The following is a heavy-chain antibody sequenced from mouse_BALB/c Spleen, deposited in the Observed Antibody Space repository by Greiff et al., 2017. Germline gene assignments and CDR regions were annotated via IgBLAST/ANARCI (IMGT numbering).Heavy chain of an antibody. V-gene: IGHV5-2*01. D-gene: IGHD2-2*01. CDR2: INSDGGST. CDR1: EYEFPSHD. CDR3: ERQGYGYAMDY. Sequence: EVKLMESGGGLVQPGESLKLSCESNEYEFPSHDMSWVRKTPEKRLELVAAINSDGGSTYYPDTMERRFIISRDNTEKTLYLQMSSLRSEDTALYYCERQGYGYAMDYWGQGTSVTVSA. J-gene: IGHJ4*01.